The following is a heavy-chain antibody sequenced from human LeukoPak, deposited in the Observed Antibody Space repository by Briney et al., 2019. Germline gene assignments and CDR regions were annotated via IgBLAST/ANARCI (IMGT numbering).Heavy chain of an antibody. CDR2: VSGRDTST. J-gene: IGHJ4*02. V-gene: IGHV3-23*01. CDR1: GFTFSNYA. Sequence: GASLRLSCAASGFTFSNYAMSWVRQAPGEGLEWVSAVSGRDTSTYYTDSVKGRFTISRDNSKNTLYLQMNSLSAEDTAIYYCTKWGDYDVLTGYYDSDYWGQGTLVTVSS. D-gene: IGHD3-9*01. CDR3: TKWGDYDVLTGYYDSDY.